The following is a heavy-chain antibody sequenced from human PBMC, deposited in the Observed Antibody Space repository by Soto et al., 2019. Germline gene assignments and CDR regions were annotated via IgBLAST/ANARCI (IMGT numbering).Heavy chain of an antibody. CDR2: ISYDGRNK. CDR3: ARPPGDSSGYYSEFDY. Sequence: GSLRLSCAASGFSFSSYAMHWVRQAPGKGLEWVAVISYDGRNKYYADSVKGRFSISRDNSKNTLYLQMNSLRAEDTAVYYCARPPGDSSGYYSEFDYWGQGTLVNV. J-gene: IGHJ4*02. V-gene: IGHV3-30*04. CDR1: GFSFSSYA. D-gene: IGHD3-22*01.